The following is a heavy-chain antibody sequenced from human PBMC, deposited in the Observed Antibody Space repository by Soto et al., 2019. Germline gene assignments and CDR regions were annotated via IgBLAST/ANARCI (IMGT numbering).Heavy chain of an antibody. CDR1: GYTFTSYD. CDR2: MNPNSGNT. V-gene: IGHV1-8*01. D-gene: IGHD3-22*01. J-gene: IGHJ4*02. Sequence: GASVKVSCKASGYTFTSYDINWVRQATGQGLEWMGWMNPNSGNTGYAQKFQGRVSLTRDTSISTAFMELNSLSADDTAVYYCARGPYYDSSGYHVAVDYWGQGTLVTVSS. CDR3: ARGPYYDSSGYHVAVDY.